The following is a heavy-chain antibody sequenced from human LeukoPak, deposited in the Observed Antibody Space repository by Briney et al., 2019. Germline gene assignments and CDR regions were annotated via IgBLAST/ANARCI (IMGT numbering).Heavy chain of an antibody. V-gene: IGHV4-34*01. CDR2: IYYSGST. CDR1: GGSFSGYY. Sequence: PSETLSLTCAVYGGSFSGYYWSWIRQPPGKGLEWIGSIYYSGSTYYNPSLKSRVTISVDTSKNQFSLKLSFVTAADTAVYYCARDSGIVPMVYAPGYMDVWGKGTTVTVSS. D-gene: IGHD2-8*01. J-gene: IGHJ6*03. CDR3: ARDSGIVPMVYAPGYMDV.